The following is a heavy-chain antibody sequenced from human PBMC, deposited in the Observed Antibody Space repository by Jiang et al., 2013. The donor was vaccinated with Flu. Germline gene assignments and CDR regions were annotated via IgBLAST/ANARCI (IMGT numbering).Heavy chain of an antibody. CDR2: INPSGGST. J-gene: IGHJ6*02. Sequence: SGAEVKKPGASVKVSCKASGYTFTSYYMHWVRQAPGQGLEWMGIINPSGGSTSYAQKFQGRVTMTRDTSTSTVYMELSSLRSEDTAVYYCARDRGLNDYSNYLTSIYYYYYYGMDVWGQGTTVTVSS. CDR3: ARDRGLNDYSNYLTSIYYYYYYGMDV. D-gene: IGHD4-11*01. CDR1: GYTFTSYY. V-gene: IGHV1-46*01.